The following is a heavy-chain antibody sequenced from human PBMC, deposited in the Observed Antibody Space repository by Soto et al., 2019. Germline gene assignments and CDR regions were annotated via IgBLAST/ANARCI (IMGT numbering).Heavy chain of an antibody. Sequence: QVQLVESGGGVVQPGRSLRLSCAASGFTFSSYGMHWVRQAPGKGLEWVAVIWYDGSNKYYADSVKGRFTISRDNSNNTLYLQMNSLRAEDTAVYYCARDSSFSAKYYYYGMDVWGQGTTVTVSS. D-gene: IGHD2-15*01. J-gene: IGHJ6*02. CDR1: GFTFSSYG. V-gene: IGHV3-33*01. CDR3: ARDSSFSAKYYYYGMDV. CDR2: IWYDGSNK.